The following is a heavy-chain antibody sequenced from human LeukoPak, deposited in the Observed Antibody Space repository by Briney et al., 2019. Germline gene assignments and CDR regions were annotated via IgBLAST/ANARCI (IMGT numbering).Heavy chain of an antibody. V-gene: IGHV5-51*01. CDR1: GYSFTSYW. CDR2: IYPGDSDT. J-gene: IGHJ3*02. D-gene: IGHD5-18*01. Sequence: GESLKISCKGSGYSFTSYWIGWVRQMPGKGLEWMGIIYPGDSDTRYSPSFQGQVTISADKSISTAYLQWSSLKASDTAMYYCARQRDTAVDPSDAFDIWGQGTMVTVSS. CDR3: ARQRDTAVDPSDAFDI.